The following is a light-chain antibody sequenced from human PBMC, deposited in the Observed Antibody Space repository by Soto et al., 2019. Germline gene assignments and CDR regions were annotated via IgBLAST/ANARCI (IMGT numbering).Light chain of an antibody. CDR3: QQSYSTPRT. CDR1: QGIGTY. J-gene: IGKJ2*01. V-gene: IGKV1-39*01. CDR2: TAS. Sequence: DIQMNQFPSFLSASVGDRVTITCLASQGIGTYVNSFQQKPGKAPNHLIDTASSLQTGVPSRFSSSGSGTHFPLSISSLQPEDFATYYCQQSYSTPRTFGQGPKLEI.